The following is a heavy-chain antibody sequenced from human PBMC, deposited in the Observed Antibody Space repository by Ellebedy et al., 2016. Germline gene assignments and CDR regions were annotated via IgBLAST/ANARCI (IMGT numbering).Heavy chain of an antibody. Sequence: GESLKISXAASGFTFSSFTMNWVRQAPEKGLEWVSVISGGSGNIFYADSVKGRFTISRDTSKNMVYLQMNSLRGEDTAVYYCVKGGWGNIIDHWGQGTLVTVSS. J-gene: IGHJ4*02. V-gene: IGHV3-23*01. D-gene: IGHD3-16*01. CDR2: ISGGSGNI. CDR1: GFTFSSFT. CDR3: VKGGWGNIIDH.